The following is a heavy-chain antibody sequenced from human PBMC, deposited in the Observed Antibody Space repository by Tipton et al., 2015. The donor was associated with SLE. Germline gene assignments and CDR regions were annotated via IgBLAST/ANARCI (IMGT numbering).Heavy chain of an antibody. CDR1: GGTLSPYG. V-gene: IGHV1-69*01. CDR2: ITPLSGTP. CDR3: ARDRKRGDDYNLYYYYAMDV. Sequence: QSGAEVKKPGSSVKVSCKASGGTLSPYGIAWLRQAPGQGLEWMGGITPLSGTPKYAQRFQGGVTITADESSSTVFMELSSLRSEDTAVYYCARDRKRGDDYNLYYYYAMDVWGQGTTVIVSS. D-gene: IGHD5-24*01. J-gene: IGHJ6*02.